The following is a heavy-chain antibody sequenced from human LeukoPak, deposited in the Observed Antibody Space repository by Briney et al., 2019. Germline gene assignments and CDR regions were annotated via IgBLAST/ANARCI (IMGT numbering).Heavy chain of an antibody. CDR3: ARQGGSYWDWFDP. V-gene: IGHV4-38-2*01. D-gene: IGHD2-15*01. Sequence: SETLSLTCAVSGYSISSVYYWGWIRQPPGKGLGWIGSIYHSGNTYYNPSLKSRLTISVDTSKNQFSLKLSSVTAADTAVYYSARQGGSYWDWFDPWGQGTLVTVSS. J-gene: IGHJ5*02. CDR2: IYHSGNT. CDR1: GYSISSVYY.